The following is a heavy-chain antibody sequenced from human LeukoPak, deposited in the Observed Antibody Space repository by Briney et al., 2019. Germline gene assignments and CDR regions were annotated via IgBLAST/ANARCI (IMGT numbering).Heavy chain of an antibody. CDR2: INAGNGNT. J-gene: IGHJ3*02. Sequence: RASVKVSCKASGYTFTSYAMHGVRQAPGQRLEWMGWINAGNGNTKYSQKFQGRVTITRDTSASTAYMELSSLRSEDTAVYYCAKVTTRFANAFDIWGQGTMVTVSS. CDR1: GYTFTSYA. D-gene: IGHD4-17*01. CDR3: AKVTTRFANAFDI. V-gene: IGHV1-3*01.